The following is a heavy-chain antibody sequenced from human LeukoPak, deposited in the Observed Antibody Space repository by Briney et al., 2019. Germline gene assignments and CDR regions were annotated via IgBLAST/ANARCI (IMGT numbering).Heavy chain of an antibody. J-gene: IGHJ4*02. CDR1: GGSFSGYY. D-gene: IGHD4-23*01. V-gene: IGHV4-34*01. Sequence: SETLSLTCAVYGGSFSGYYWSWIRQPPGKGLEWIGEINHSGSTNYNPSLKSRVTISVDTSKNQFSLKLSSVTAADTAVYYCARHQATVVPALTRYFDYWGQGTLVTVSS. CDR2: INHSGST. CDR3: ARHQATVVPALTRYFDY.